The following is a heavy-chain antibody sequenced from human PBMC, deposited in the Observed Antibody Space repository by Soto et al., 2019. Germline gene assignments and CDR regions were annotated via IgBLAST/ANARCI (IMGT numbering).Heavy chain of an antibody. J-gene: IGHJ4*02. CDR2: ISSSSSTI. CDR3: GRCFEGWFGEEVY. CDR1: GFTFSSYS. D-gene: IGHD3-10*01. Sequence: GGSLRLSCAASGFTFSSYSMNWVRQAPGKGLEWVSYISSSSSTINYADSVKGRFTISRDNAKNSLYLQMNRLRDEDTAVYYCGRCFEGWFGEEVYWGQGTLVNVSS. V-gene: IGHV3-48*02.